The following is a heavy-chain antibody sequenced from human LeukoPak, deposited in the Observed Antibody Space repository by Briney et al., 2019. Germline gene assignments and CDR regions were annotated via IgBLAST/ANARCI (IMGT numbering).Heavy chain of an antibody. CDR1: GGSISSYY. V-gene: IGHV4-59*01. CDR3: ARQVVAARGYFQH. CDR2: IYYSGST. Sequence: PSETLSLTCTVSGGSISSYYWSWIRQPPGKGLEWIGYIYYSGSTNYNPSLKSRVTTSVDTSKNQFSLKLSSVTAADTAVYYCARQVVAARGYFQHWGQGTLVTVSS. J-gene: IGHJ1*01. D-gene: IGHD2-15*01.